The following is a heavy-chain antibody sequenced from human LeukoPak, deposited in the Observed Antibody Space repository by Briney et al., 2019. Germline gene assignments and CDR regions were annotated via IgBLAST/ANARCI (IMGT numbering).Heavy chain of an antibody. CDR1: GCSFTSYW. CDR2: IYPGDSDT. D-gene: IGHD3-22*01. V-gene: IGHV5-51*01. J-gene: IGHJ6*03. Sequence: GESLNISCKGSGCSFTSYWIGWVRQMPGKGLEWMGIIYPGDSDTRYSPSFQGQVTISADKSISTAYLQWSSLKASDTAMYYCARFRGYYYDSRPYYYYMDVWGKGTTVTVSS. CDR3: ARFRGYYYDSRPYYYYMDV.